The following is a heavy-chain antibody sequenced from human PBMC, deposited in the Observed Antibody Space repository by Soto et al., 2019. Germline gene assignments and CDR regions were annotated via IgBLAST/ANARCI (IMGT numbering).Heavy chain of an antibody. J-gene: IGHJ3*01. V-gene: IGHV3-53*01. CDR3: ATWHEREHAYDV. Sequence: DVQLVESGGGLIQPGESLRLSCAAFGFTISGKKYLAWVRQAPVKGLEWVSALYDLDGSFYAASVKGRFTTSSDSSKTTVYLQMNVLRPDDTAVYYCATWHEREHAYDVWGQGTTVTVSS. D-gene: IGHD1-1*01. CDR1: GFTISGKKY. CDR2: LYDLDGS.